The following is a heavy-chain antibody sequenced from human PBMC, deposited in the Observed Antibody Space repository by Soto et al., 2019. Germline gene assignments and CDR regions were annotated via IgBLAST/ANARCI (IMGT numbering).Heavy chain of an antibody. D-gene: IGHD2-2*01. J-gene: IGHJ6*02. Sequence: QAQLVQSGAEVKQPGASVKVSCKATGFSFSNYGFIWVRQAAGQGLEWMGWISGYNGDTNYARSLQGRATMTTDTSTSTVYMELRSLRSDDTAVYFCARAEAYSSSLYAMDVWGQGTTVTVSS. CDR3: ARAEAYSSSLYAMDV. V-gene: IGHV1-18*01. CDR1: GFSFSNYG. CDR2: ISGYNGDT.